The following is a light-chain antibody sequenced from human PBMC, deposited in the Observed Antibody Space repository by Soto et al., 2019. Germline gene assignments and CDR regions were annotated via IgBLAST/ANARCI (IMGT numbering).Light chain of an antibody. CDR2: DAS. CDR3: QQYNSYSSM. V-gene: IGKV1-5*01. CDR1: QSIGNW. J-gene: IGKJ1*01. Sequence: IQMSQSPSTLSATVGDRVTITCRASQSIGNWLAWYQQKPGKAPKLLIYDASTLESGVPSRFSGSGSGTEFTLTISSLQPDDFATYYCQQYNSYSSMFGHGTKVDI.